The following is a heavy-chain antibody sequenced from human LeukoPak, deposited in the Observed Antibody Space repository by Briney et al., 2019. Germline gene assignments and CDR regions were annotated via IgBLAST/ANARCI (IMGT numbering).Heavy chain of an antibody. CDR1: GGSIISSYY. Sequence: SETLSLTCTVSGGSIISSYYWGWIRQPPGKGLEWIGNIFYGGSTYYNPSLKSRVTISVDTSKNQFSLKLSSVTAADTAVYYCARDEWFDPWGQGTLVTVSS. V-gene: IGHV4-39*07. CDR3: ARDEWFDP. J-gene: IGHJ5*02. CDR2: IFYGGST.